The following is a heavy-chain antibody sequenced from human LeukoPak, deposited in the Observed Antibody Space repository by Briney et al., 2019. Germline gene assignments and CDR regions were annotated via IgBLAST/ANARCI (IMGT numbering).Heavy chain of an antibody. CDR2: IYPGDSDT. CDR3: ARGGHGSGSYYNTFDY. J-gene: IGHJ4*02. V-gene: IGHV5-51*01. Sequence: GESLKISCKGPGYSFTSYWIGWVRQIPGKGLEWMGIIYPGDSDTRYSPSFQGQVTISADKSISTAYLQWSSLKASDTAMYYCARGGHGSGSYYNTFDYWGQGTLVTVSS. CDR1: GYSFTSYW. D-gene: IGHD3-10*01.